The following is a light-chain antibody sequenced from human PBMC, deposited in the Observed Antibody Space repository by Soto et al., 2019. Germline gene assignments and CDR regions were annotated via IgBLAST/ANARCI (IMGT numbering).Light chain of an antibody. CDR3: QLSDSTPRT. Sequence: SVALASRASQSISSYLNWYQQKPGKAPKLLIYAASSLQSGVPSRSSGSGSGTDFTLSISGLQPERFASCSWQLSDSTPRTIGEGTKVDIK. CDR2: AAS. J-gene: IGKJ1*01. CDR1: QSISSY. V-gene: IGKV1-39*01.